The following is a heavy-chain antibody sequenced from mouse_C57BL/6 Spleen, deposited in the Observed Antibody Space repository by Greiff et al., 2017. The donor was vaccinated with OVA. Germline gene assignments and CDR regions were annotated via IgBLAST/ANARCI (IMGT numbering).Heavy chain of an antibody. CDR1: GYTFTDYE. Sequence: VKLVESGAELVRPGASVTLSCKASGYTFTDYEMHWVKQTPVHGLEWIGAIDPETGGTAYNQKFKGKAILTADKSASTAYMELRSLTSEDSAGYYCTRSGTITTVVVYYFDYWGQGTTLTVSS. CDR3: TRSGTITTVVVYYFDY. J-gene: IGHJ2*01. CDR2: IDPETGGT. V-gene: IGHV1-15*01. D-gene: IGHD1-1*01.